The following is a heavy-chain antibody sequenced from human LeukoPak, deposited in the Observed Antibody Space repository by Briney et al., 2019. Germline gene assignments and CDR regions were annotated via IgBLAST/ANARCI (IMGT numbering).Heavy chain of an antibody. V-gene: IGHV4-34*01. J-gene: IGHJ3*02. Sequence: SETLSLTCAGYGWALSGYYWRLIRQPPGKGLEWIGEINHSGSSNHNPSLKSRVTISLDTSKNQFSLKLSSVTAADTAVYYCARPPYCSSTTCYRAFDIWGQGTMVTVPS. CDR2: INHSGSS. D-gene: IGHD2-2*01. CDR1: GWALSGYY. CDR3: ARPPYCSSTTCYRAFDI.